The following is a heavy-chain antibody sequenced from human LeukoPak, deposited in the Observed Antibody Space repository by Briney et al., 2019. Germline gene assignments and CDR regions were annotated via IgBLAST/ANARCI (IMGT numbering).Heavy chain of an antibody. CDR2: MYHNGST. J-gene: IGHJ5*02. CDR3: ARDRLQLQS. Sequence: TSETLSLTCTVSGGSISSISYYWGWIRQPPGKGLEWIGSMYHNGSTYYNPSLKSRVTISVDTSKNQFSLKLTSVTAADTAVYYCARDRLQLQSWGQGTLVTVSS. V-gene: IGHV4-39*02. CDR1: GGSISSISYY. D-gene: IGHD1-1*01.